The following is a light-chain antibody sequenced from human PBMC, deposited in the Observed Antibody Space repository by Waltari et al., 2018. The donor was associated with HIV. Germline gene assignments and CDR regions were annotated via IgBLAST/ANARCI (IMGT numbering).Light chain of an antibody. CDR1: SSDVGSYNL. J-gene: IGLJ3*02. CDR3: CSYAGSTTWV. CDR2: EVG. V-gene: IGLV2-23*02. Sequence: LTQPASVSGSPGQSITISCTGTSSDVGSYNLVSWYQQHPGEAPKLMIYEVGKRPSGVSNRFSGSKSGNTASLTISGLQAEDEADYYCCSYAGSTTWVFGGGTRLTVL.